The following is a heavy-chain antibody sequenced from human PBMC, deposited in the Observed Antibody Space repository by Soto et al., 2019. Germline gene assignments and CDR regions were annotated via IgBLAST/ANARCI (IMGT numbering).Heavy chain of an antibody. Sequence: QVQLLESGPGLVKPSETLSLTCNVSGDSTAIYYWSWIRQSAGKGLEWIGRIYTTGSINYNPSLRSRVTMSRDSPKNQLFLSLTSVTAADTAVYYCVRDRLNWFDPWGQGVLVTVSS. V-gene: IGHV4-4*07. CDR1: GDSTAIYY. CDR3: VRDRLNWFDP. CDR2: IYTTGSI. J-gene: IGHJ5*02.